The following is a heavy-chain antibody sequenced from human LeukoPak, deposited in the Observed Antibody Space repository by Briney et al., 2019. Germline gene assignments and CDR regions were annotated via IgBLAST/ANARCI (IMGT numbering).Heavy chain of an antibody. D-gene: IGHD5-24*01. CDR1: GFTFSSYS. CDR3: APYNSFDY. J-gene: IGHJ4*02. Sequence: KPGGPLRLSCAASGFTFSSYSMNWVRQAPGKALEWVSSISSSSSYIYYADSVKGRFTISRDDAKNSLYLQMNSLRAEDTAVYYCAPYNSFDYWGQGTLVTVSS. CDR2: ISSSSSYI. V-gene: IGHV3-21*01.